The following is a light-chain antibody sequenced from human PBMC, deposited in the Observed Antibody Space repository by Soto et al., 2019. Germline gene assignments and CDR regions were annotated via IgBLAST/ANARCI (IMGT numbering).Light chain of an antibody. CDR1: QSVSRN. V-gene: IGKV3-15*01. CDR3: QHYNNWPPYT. J-gene: IGKJ2*01. CDR2: GAS. Sequence: EVVMTQSPATLSVSPGERATLSCRSSQSVSRNLVGYQQKPGQAPRLLIYGASTTATGIPARFSGSGSGTEFTLTISSLQSEDFAVYYCQHYNNWPPYTFGQGTKLEIK.